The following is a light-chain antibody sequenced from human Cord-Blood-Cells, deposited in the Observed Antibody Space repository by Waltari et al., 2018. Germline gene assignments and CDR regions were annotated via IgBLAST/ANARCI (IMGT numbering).Light chain of an antibody. J-gene: IGKJ4*01. V-gene: IGKV3-15*01. Sequence: EILMPQSPATLSVPPGERATPPCRASQSVSSNLPWYQQKPGQAPRLLTYGASTRATGIPARFSGSGSGTEFTLTISSLQSEDFAVYYCQQYNNWPALTFGGGTKVEIK. CDR1: QSVSSN. CDR2: GAS. CDR3: QQYNNWPALT.